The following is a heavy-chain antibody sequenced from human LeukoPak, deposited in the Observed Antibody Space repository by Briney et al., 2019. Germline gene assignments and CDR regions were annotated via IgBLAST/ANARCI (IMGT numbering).Heavy chain of an antibody. Sequence: SETLSLTCTVSGGSISSYYWSWIRQPPGKGLEWIGYIYYSGSTNYNPSLKSRVTISVDTSKNQFSLKLSSVTAADTAVYYCARFTTYVDYWGHGTLVTVSS. CDR1: GGSISSYY. J-gene: IGHJ4*01. CDR3: ARFTTYVDY. CDR2: IYYSGST. V-gene: IGHV4-59*01. D-gene: IGHD3-3*01.